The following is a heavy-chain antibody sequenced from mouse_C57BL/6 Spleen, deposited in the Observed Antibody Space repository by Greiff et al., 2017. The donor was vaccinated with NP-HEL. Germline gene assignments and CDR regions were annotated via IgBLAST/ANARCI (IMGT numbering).Heavy chain of an antibody. J-gene: IGHJ2*01. CDR2: ISSGSSTI. V-gene: IGHV5-17*01. CDR1: GFTFRDYG. Sequence: EVKLMESGAGLVKPGGSLKLSCAASGFTFRDYGMHWVRQAPETGLEWVAYISSGSSTIYYADTVKGRFTISRDNAKNTLFLQMTSLRSEDTAMYYCARQGLNYFDYWGQGTTLTVSS. CDR3: ARQGLNYFDY. D-gene: IGHD1-3*01.